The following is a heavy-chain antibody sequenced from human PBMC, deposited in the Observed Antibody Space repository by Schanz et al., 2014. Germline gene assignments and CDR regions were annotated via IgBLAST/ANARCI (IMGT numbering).Heavy chain of an antibody. J-gene: IGHJ4*02. D-gene: IGHD3-10*01. CDR3: ARANYRRKINFDY. CDR1: GFSLNTYG. V-gene: IGHV3-33*01. Sequence: QVQLVESGGGVVQPGTSLILSCSVSGFSLNTYGIHWFRQPAGKGLEWVAVIWYDESNKYYADSVKGRFTMSRDNSKSAFYLQMNSLRAEDTAVYYCARANYRRKINFDYWGRGTLVTVSS. CDR2: IWYDESNK.